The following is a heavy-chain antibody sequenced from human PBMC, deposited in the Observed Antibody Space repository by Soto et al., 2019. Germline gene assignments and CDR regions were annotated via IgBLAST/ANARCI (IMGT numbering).Heavy chain of an antibody. CDR2: INAGNGKT. CDR3: ARDNGSGELHKGELEY. D-gene: IGHD1-26*01. Sequence: QVQLVQSGAEVKKPGASVKVSCKASGYTFNSYVLHWVRQAPGQRLEWMGWINAGNGKTKYSQKLKRRLTCARDTSASTAYMELGSLRSEDTAVYSCARDNGSGELHKGELEYWGQGTLVTVS. V-gene: IGHV1-3*01. CDR1: GYTFNSYV. J-gene: IGHJ4*02.